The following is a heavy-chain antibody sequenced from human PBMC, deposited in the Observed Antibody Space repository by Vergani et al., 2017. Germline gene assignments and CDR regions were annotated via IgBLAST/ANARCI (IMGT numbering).Heavy chain of an antibody. V-gene: IGHV4-34*01. D-gene: IGHD1-26*01. CDR3: ARVHPGGSYSYYYYYMDV. CDR2: INHSGST. Sequence: QVKLQESGPGLVKPSETLSLTCTVSGASVNSYYWSWIRQPPGKGLEWIGEINHSGSTNYNPSLKSRVTISVDTSKNQFSLKLSSVTAADTAVYYCARVHPGGSYSYYYYYMDVWGKGTTVTVSS. J-gene: IGHJ6*03. CDR1: GASVNSYY.